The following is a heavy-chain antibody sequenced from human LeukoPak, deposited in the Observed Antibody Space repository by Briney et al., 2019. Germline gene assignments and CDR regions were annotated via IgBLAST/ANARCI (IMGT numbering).Heavy chain of an antibody. CDR1: GFTFGSHP. J-gene: IGHJ4*02. CDR2: ISYDGNKK. D-gene: IGHD4-17*01. V-gene: IGHV3-30*14. CDR3: AKQMTVTRNFDD. Sequence: PGKSLTLACAASGFTFGSHPMHWLRQTPAKGLEWLALISYDGNKKYYADSAKGRFTISRDNTENTLYLQLDSVKEEDTGTYHCAKQMTVTRNFDDWGQGALVIVSS.